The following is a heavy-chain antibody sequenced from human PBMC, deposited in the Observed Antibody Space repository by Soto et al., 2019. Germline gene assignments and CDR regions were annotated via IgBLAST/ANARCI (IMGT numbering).Heavy chain of an antibody. Sequence: SETLSLTCTVSGGSMSNGYYYWSWVRQNPGKGLEWIGHIYHSGRTYYNPSLKSRVGILVDTSKNQFSLNLNSVTAADKAVYYCARWVEVSLDYFDSWGQGTPVTVSS. D-gene: IGHD1-20*01. CDR2: IYHSGRT. CDR1: GGSMSNGYYY. V-gene: IGHV4-31*03. J-gene: IGHJ4*02. CDR3: ARWVEVSLDYFDS.